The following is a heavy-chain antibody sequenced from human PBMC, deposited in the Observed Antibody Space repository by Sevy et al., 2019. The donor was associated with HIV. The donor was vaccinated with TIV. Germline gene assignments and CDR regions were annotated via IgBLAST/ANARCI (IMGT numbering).Heavy chain of an antibody. D-gene: IGHD4-4*01. CDR1: GGSISSYF. J-gene: IGHJ4*02. CDR2: IYYSGST. CDR3: ARTQRDGYSNPLSHYFDF. V-gene: IGHV4-59*01. Sequence: KQSQTLSLTCTVSGGSISSYFWNWIRQPPGKGLEWIGNIYYSGSTNYNPALKSRVTISVDTSKIQFSLKLNSVTAADTAVYFCARTQRDGYSNPLSHYFDFWGQGTLVTVSS.